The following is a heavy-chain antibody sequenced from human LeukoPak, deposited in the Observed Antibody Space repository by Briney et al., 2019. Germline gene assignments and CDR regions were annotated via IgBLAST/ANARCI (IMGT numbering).Heavy chain of an antibody. D-gene: IGHD1-20*01. CDR2: ISSSSSTI. J-gene: IGHJ4*02. V-gene: IGHV3-48*04. CDR1: GFTFSSYS. CDR3: ASTTYYWN. Sequence: GGSLRLSCAASGFTFSSYSMNWVRQAPGKGLEWVSYISSSSSTIYYADSVKGRFIISRDNANNSLFLQMNSLRVEDTAVYFCASTTYYWNWGRGTLVTVSS.